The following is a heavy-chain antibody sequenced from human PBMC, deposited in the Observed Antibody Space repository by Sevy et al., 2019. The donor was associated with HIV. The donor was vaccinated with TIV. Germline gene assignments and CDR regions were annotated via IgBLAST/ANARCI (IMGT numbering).Heavy chain of an antibody. D-gene: IGHD2-2*03. V-gene: IGHV5-51*01. CDR3: ASGYCSSTSCPKTDAFDI. Sequence: GESLKISCKGSGYSFTSYWIGWVRQMPGKGLEWMGIIYPGDSDTRYSPSFQGQVTISADKSISTAYLQWGSLNASDTAMYYCASGYCSSTSCPKTDAFDIWGQGTMVTVSS. CDR2: IYPGDSDT. J-gene: IGHJ3*02. CDR1: GYSFTSYW.